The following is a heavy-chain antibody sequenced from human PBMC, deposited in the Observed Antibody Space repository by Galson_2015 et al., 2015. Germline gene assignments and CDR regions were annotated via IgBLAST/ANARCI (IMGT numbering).Heavy chain of an antibody. J-gene: IGHJ3*02. V-gene: IGHV3-33*01. CDR2: IWSDASNK. D-gene: IGHD3-3*01. Sequence: SLRLSCAASGFTFRSYGMHWVRQAPGKGLEWVAVIWSDASNKYYVDSVKGRFTISRDNSKNTLYLHMNTLRADDTAVYYCARDLGMRSGYDALDIWGQGTMVTVSS. CDR1: GFTFRSYG. CDR3: ARDLGMRSGYDALDI.